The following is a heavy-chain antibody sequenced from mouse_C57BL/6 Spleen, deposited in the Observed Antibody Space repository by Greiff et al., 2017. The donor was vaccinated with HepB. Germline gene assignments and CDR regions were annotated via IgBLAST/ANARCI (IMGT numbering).Heavy chain of an antibody. Sequence: EVQLQQSGGGLVKPGGSLKLSCAASGFTFSSYAMSWVRQTPEKRLEWVATISDGGSYTYYPDNVKGRFTISRDNAKNNLYLQMSHLKSDDTAMYYCARVPYYYGSSYFDYWGQGTTLTVSS. V-gene: IGHV5-4*01. CDR3: ARVPYYYGSSYFDY. D-gene: IGHD1-1*01. J-gene: IGHJ2*01. CDR2: ISDGGSYT. CDR1: GFTFSSYA.